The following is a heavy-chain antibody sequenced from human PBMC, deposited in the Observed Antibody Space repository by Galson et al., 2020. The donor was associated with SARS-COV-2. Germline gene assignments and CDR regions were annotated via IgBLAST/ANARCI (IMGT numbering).Heavy chain of an antibody. CDR2: INTDNGNT. V-gene: IGHV1-18*01. J-gene: IGHJ4*02. Sequence: GESLKISCKVSGFPFDAGDITWVRQAPGQGLEWIGWINTDNGNTKFAQQFQGRVTLTRDKDSTTAYMEMRSLRSDDTAVYYCARDISFRKTKEARFIKIRGEARLDYWGQGSLVTVSS. D-gene: IGHD3-10*01. CDR1: GFPFDAGD. CDR3: ARDISFRKTKEARFIKIRGEARLDY.